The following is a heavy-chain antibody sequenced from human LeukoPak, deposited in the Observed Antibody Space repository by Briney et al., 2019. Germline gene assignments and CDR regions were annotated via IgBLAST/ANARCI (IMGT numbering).Heavy chain of an antibody. CDR3: ARHESSSSSGLFYYYYMDV. J-gene: IGHJ6*03. V-gene: IGHV4-39*01. CDR2: IYYSGST. Sequence: SETLSLTCTVSGGSISSSSYYWGWIRQPPGKGLEWIGNIYYSGSTYYNPSLKSRVTISVDTSKNQFSLKLSSVTAADTAVYYCARHESSSSSGLFYYYYMDVWGKGTTVTVSS. CDR1: GGSISSSSYY. D-gene: IGHD6-6*01.